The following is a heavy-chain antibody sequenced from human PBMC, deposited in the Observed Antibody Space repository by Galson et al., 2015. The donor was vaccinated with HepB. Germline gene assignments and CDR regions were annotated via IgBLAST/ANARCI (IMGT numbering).Heavy chain of an antibody. Sequence: TLSLTCTVFGGSISGYWSWIRQPAGKGLEWIGRIYTSGSTNYNPSLKSRVTMSVDTSKNHFSLNLSSVTAADTAVYYCARHQLYYYGSSGALQVWGQGTLVTVSS. J-gene: IGHJ4*02. D-gene: IGHD3-22*01. V-gene: IGHV4-4*07. CDR3: ARHQLYYYGSSGALQV. CDR2: IYTSGST. CDR1: GGSISGY.